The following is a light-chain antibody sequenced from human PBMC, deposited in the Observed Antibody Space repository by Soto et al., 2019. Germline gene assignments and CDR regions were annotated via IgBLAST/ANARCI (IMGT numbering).Light chain of an antibody. CDR3: CSYAAGSTAYV. CDR1: SSDVGSYNL. CDR2: EGS. J-gene: IGLJ1*01. V-gene: IGLV2-23*01. Sequence: QSALAQPASVSGSRGQSITISCTGTSSDVGSYNLVSWYQQHPGKAPKLMIYEGSKRPSGVSNRFSGSKSGNTASLTISGLQADDEADYYYCSYAAGSTAYVFGTGTKVTVL.